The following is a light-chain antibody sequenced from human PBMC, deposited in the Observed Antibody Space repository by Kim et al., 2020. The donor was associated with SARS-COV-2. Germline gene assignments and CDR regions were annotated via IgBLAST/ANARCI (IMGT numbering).Light chain of an antibody. CDR2: KTS. V-gene: IGKV1-5*03. CDR1: QSFSSW. J-gene: IGKJ5*01. Sequence: DIQMTQSPSTLSASVGDRVTITCRASQSFSSWLAWYQEKPGKVPKLLIYKTSILESGVPSRFSGSGSGTEFTLTISSLQPDDFATYYCQQYNNFPFTFGQGTQLEIK. CDR3: QQYNNFPFT.